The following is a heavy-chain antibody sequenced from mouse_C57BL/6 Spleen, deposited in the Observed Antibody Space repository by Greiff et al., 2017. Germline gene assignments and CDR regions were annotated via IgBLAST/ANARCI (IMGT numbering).Heavy chain of an antibody. CDR1: GFTFSDYG. D-gene: IGHD4-1*01. V-gene: IGHV5-17*01. J-gene: IGHJ2*01. CDR3: ARTGTFDY. CDR2: ISSGSSNI. Sequence: DVMLVESGGGLVKPGGSLKLSCAASGFTFSDYGMHWVRQAPEKGLEWVAYISSGSSNISYAATVKGRFTIYRDKAKNTLFMQMTSLRSEDTAMYYCARTGTFDYWGQGTTLTVSS.